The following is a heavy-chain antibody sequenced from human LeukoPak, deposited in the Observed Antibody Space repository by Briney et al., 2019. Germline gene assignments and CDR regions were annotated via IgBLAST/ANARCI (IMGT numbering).Heavy chain of an antibody. CDR3: ARHLYYYNSSGYYPIYYYYYMDV. J-gene: IGHJ6*03. D-gene: IGHD3-22*01. CDR1: GGSISSSNW. Sequence: SETLSLTCAVSGGSISSSNWWSWVRQPPGKGLEWIGEIYHSGSTNYNPSLKSRVTISVDKSKNQFSLKLSSVTAADTAVYYCARHLYYYNSSGYYPIYYYYYMDVWGKGTTVTISS. CDR2: IYHSGST. V-gene: IGHV4-4*02.